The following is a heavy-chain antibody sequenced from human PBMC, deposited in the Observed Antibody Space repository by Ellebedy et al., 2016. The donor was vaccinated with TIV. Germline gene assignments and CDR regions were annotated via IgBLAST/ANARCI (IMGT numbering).Heavy chain of an antibody. D-gene: IGHD3-16*01. J-gene: IGHJ4*02. CDR3: AANWGGDYVWGSYDN. Sequence: PGGSLRLSCAASGITFSSYGMSWVRQAPGKGLEWVSAITSSGDTTYYADSVKGRFTISRDNSKNTLYLQMNSLRAEDTAVYYCAANWGGDYVWGSYDNWGQGTLVTVSS. CDR1: GITFSSYG. V-gene: IGHV3-23*01. CDR2: ITSSGDTT.